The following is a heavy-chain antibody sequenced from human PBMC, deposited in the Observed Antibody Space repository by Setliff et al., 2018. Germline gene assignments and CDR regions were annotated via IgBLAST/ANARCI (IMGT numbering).Heavy chain of an antibody. CDR1: GGSISSSSYY. CDR2: IYYSGST. CDR3: ARHRSGWYGYYYYGMDV. V-gene: IGHV4-39*01. D-gene: IGHD6-19*01. J-gene: IGHJ6*02. Sequence: SETLSLTCTVSGGSISSSSYYWSWIRQPPGKGLEWIGSIYYSGSTYYNPSLKSRVTISVDTSKNQFSLKLSSVAAADTAVYYCARHRSGWYGYYYYGMDVWGQGTTVTVSS.